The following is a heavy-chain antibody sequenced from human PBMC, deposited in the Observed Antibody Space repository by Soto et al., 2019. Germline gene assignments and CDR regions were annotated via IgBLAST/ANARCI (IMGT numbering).Heavy chain of an antibody. Sequence: PSETLSLTCTVSGGSISSYYWSWIRQPPGKGLEWIGYIYYTGSGSTNYNPSLKSRVTISVDTSMNQFSLKLRSVTAADTAVYYCARVRYELGVRYYFYGMDVWGQGTTVTSP. V-gene: IGHV4-59*01. D-gene: IGHD3-16*01. CDR3: ARVRYELGVRYYFYGMDV. CDR1: GGSISSYY. J-gene: IGHJ6*02. CDR2: IYYTGSGST.